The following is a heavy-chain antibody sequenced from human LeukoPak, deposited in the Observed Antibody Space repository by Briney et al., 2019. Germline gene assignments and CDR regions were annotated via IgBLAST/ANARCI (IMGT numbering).Heavy chain of an antibody. D-gene: IGHD1-26*01. CDR2: TYSGGST. V-gene: IGHV3-66*01. CDR3: ATTFGGTYTAFDY. CDR1: GFIVSGNF. Sequence: GGSLRLSCAASGFIVSGNFMSWVRQAPGKGLEWVSVTYSGGSTYSADSVKGRFTISRDNSKNTLYLRMNSLRAEDTAVYYCATTFGGTYTAFDYWGQGTLVTVSS. J-gene: IGHJ4*02.